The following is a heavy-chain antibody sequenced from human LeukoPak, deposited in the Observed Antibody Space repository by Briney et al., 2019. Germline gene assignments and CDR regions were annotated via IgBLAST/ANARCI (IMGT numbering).Heavy chain of an antibody. CDR1: GGSFSAYY. V-gene: IGHV4-34*01. J-gene: IGHJ3*01. CDR3: ARFSLYGDYARQDAFDL. D-gene: IGHD2-21*01. CDR2: INHSGST. Sequence: SETLSLTCAVSGGSFSAYYWSWIRQPPGKGLEWIGEINHSGSTNYNPSLKSRVTMSVDTSKSQFSLRLSSVTAADTAMYFCARFSLYGDYARQDAFDLWGQGTMVIVSS.